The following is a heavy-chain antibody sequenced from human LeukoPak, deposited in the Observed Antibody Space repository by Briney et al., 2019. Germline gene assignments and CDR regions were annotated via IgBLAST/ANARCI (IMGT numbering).Heavy chain of an antibody. V-gene: IGHV4-34*01. Sequence: SETLSLTCAVYGGSFSGYYWSWIRQPPGKGLEWIGEINHSGGTNYNPSLKSRVTISVDTSKNQFSLKLSSVTAADTAVYYCARGVYSGSKYYFDYWGQETPVTVSS. D-gene: IGHD1-26*01. CDR2: INHSGGT. CDR1: GGSFSGYY. J-gene: IGHJ4*02. CDR3: ARGVYSGSKYYFDY.